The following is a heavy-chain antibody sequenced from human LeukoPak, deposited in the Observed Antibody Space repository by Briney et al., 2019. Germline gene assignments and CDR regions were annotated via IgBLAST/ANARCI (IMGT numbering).Heavy chain of an antibody. CDR1: GYSFTNYW. CDR2: IYPGDSDT. V-gene: IGHV5-51*01. J-gene: IGHJ5*02. D-gene: IGHD5-12*01. Sequence: GESLKISCKGSGYSFTNYWIGWVRQMPGKGLEWMGIIYPGDSDTRYSPSFQGQVTLSADKSISTAYLQWSSLKASDTAMYYCARHPSGYDYGFDPWGQGTLVTVSS. CDR3: ARHPSGYDYGFDP.